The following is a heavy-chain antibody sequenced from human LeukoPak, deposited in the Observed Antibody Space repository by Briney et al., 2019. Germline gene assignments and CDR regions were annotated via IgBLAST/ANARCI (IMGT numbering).Heavy chain of an antibody. CDR2: INLNSGGT. CDR3: ARDRAPASSGWVFDAFDI. Sequence: ASVKVSCKASGYTFTGYYMHWVRQAPGQGLEWMGWINLNSGGTNYAQKFQGWVTMTRDTSISTAYMELSRLRSDDTAVYYCARDRAPASSGWVFDAFDIWGQGTMVTVSS. CDR1: GYTFTGYY. D-gene: IGHD6-19*01. J-gene: IGHJ3*02. V-gene: IGHV1-2*04.